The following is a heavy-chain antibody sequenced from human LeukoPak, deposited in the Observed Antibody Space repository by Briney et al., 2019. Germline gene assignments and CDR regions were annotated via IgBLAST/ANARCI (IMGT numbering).Heavy chain of an antibody. J-gene: IGHJ4*02. D-gene: IGHD1-26*01. CDR2: INHSGST. CDR1: GGSFSGYY. Sequence: PSETLSLTCAVYGGSFSGYYWSWIRQPPGKGLEWIGEINHSGSTNYNPSLKSRVTISVDTSKNQFSLKLSSVTAADTAVYYCARDHSTWDYFDYWGQGTLVTVSS. V-gene: IGHV4-34*01. CDR3: ARDHSTWDYFDY.